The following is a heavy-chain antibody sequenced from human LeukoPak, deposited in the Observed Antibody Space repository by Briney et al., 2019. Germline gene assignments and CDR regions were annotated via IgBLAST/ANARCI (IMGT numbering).Heavy chain of an antibody. D-gene: IGHD1-1*01. J-gene: IGHJ4*02. CDR1: GFTFSDYY. CDR3: AKLIREVTTYDY. CDR2: ISTNGSAI. Sequence: GGSLRLSCAASGFTFSDYYMSWIRQAPGKGLECVSYISTNGSAIYYADSVKGRFTISRDNAKNSLFLQMNTLRVEDTAVYHCAKLIREVTTYDYWGPGALVTVSS. V-gene: IGHV3-11*04.